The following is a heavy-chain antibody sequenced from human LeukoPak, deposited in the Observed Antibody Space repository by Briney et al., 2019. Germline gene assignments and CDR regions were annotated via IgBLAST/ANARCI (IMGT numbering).Heavy chain of an antibody. J-gene: IGHJ6*03. V-gene: IGHV4-59*01. D-gene: IGHD2-21*01. Sequence: SETLSLTCTVSGGSISSYYWSWIRQPPGKGLEWIGYIYYSGSTSYNPSLKSRVTISVDTSKNQFSLKLSSVTSADTAVYYCARRLWSQQLRGWGYYYYYYYMDVWGKGTTVTISS. CDR3: ARRLWSQQLRGWGYYYYYYYMDV. CDR2: IYYSGST. CDR1: GGSISSYY.